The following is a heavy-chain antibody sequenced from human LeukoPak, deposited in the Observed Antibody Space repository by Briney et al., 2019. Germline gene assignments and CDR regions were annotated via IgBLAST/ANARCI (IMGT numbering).Heavy chain of an antibody. CDR3: ARQGYDSSAHAFDI. Sequence: SETLSLTCTVSGGSVSSGSYYWSWIRPPPGKGLEWIGYIYYSGSTNYNPSLKSRVTISVDTSKNQFSLKLSSVTAADTAVYYCARQGYDSSAHAFDIWGQGTMVTVSS. V-gene: IGHV4-61*01. D-gene: IGHD3-22*01. J-gene: IGHJ3*02. CDR2: IYYSGST. CDR1: GGSVSSGSYY.